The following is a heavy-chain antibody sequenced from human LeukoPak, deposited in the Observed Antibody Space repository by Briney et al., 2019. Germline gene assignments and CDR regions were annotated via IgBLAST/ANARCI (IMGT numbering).Heavy chain of an antibody. J-gene: IGHJ4*02. CDR1: GGSISSYY. D-gene: IGHD1-26*01. Sequence: SETLSLTCTVSGGSISSYYWSCIRQPPGKGLEWIGYIYYSGSTKYSPSLKSRVIISVDTSKNQLSLKLSSVTAADTAEYYCASGSYYFDYWGQGTLVTVSS. CDR3: ASGSYYFDY. V-gene: IGHV4-59*01. CDR2: IYYSGST.